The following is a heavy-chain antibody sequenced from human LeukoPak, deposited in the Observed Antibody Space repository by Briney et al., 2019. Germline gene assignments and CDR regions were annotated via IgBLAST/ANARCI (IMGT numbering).Heavy chain of an antibody. V-gene: IGHV4-4*07. Sequence: SETLSLTCTVSGGSISSYYWSWIRQPAGKGLEWIGRIYTSGSTNYNPSLKSRVTMSVDTSKNQFSLKLSSVTAADTAVYYCARGAAGPPLYYYHYMDVWGKGTTVTVSS. D-gene: IGHD6-13*01. J-gene: IGHJ6*03. CDR2: IYTSGST. CDR1: GGSISSYY. CDR3: ARGAAGPPLYYYHYMDV.